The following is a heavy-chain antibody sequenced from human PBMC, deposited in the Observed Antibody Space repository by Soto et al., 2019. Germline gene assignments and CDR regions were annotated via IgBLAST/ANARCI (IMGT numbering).Heavy chain of an antibody. CDR2: ISYDGSNK. J-gene: IGHJ4*02. Sequence: GGSLRLSCAASGFTFSSYAMHWVRQAPGTGLEWVAVISYDGSNKYYADSVKGRFTISRDNSKNTLYLQMNSLRAEDTAVYYCARGIYYYDSSPGYFDYWGQGTLVTVSS. CDR1: GFTFSSYA. D-gene: IGHD3-22*01. V-gene: IGHV3-30-3*01. CDR3: ARGIYYYDSSPGYFDY.